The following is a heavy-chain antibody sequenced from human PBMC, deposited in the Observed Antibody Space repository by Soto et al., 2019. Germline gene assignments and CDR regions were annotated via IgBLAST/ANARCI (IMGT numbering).Heavy chain of an antibody. CDR3: AREDSIIIPAVSDF. V-gene: IGHV3-21*04. Sequence: GSLRLSCVVSGFTFNNYGINWVRQAPGKGLEWVSTVSKSDYTYYSDSVKGRFTISRDNAKNTVSLQMNTLRAEDTAVYYCAREDSIIIPAVSDFWGQGTLVTVSS. D-gene: IGHD2-2*01. CDR2: VSKSDYT. J-gene: IGHJ4*02. CDR1: GFTFNNYG.